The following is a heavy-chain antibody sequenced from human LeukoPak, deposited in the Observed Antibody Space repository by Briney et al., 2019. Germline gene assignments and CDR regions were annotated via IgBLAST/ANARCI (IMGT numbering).Heavy chain of an antibody. CDR1: GGSFRGYY. CDR2: INHSGST. Sequence: SETLSLTCAVYGGSFRGYYWSWIRQPPGKGLEWIGEINHSGSTNYNPSLKSRVTISVDTSKNQFSLKLSSVTAADTAVYYCASQWFGKTWLDPWGQGTLVTVSS. V-gene: IGHV4-34*01. CDR3: ASQWFGKTWLDP. D-gene: IGHD3-10*01. J-gene: IGHJ5*02.